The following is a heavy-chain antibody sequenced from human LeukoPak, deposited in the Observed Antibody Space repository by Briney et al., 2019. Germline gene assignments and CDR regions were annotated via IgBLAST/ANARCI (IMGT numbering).Heavy chain of an antibody. CDR3: ASRNSSSWSLTGDNWFDP. D-gene: IGHD6-13*01. CDR2: IYYSGST. Sequence: SETLSLTCTVSGGSISSGRYYWSRIRQHPGKGLEWIGYIYYSGSTYYNPSLKSRVTISVDTSKNQFSLKLSSVTAADTAVYYCASRNSSSWSLTGDNWFDPWGQGTLVTVAS. V-gene: IGHV4-31*03. J-gene: IGHJ5*02. CDR1: GGSISSGRYY.